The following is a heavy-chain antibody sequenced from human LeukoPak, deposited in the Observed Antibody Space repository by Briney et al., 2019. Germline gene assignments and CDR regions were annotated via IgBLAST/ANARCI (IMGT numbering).Heavy chain of an antibody. Sequence: SETLSLTCTVSGGSISGYYWSWLRQPPGKRLEWIGYIYYTGKSNYYPSLRSRATISLDTSKNQFSLNLSSVTAADTAVYYCARNRILTGYYNFDYWGQGTLVTVSS. CDR1: GGSISGYY. CDR3: ARNRILTGYYNFDY. D-gene: IGHD3-9*01. V-gene: IGHV4-59*01. J-gene: IGHJ4*02. CDR2: IYYTGKS.